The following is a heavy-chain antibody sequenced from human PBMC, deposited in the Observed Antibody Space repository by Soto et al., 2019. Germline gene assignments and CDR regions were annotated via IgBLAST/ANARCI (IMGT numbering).Heavy chain of an antibody. J-gene: IGHJ4*02. D-gene: IGHD1-26*01. CDR1: GYTFTNFG. V-gene: IGHV1-18*04. CDR3: ARARMFSGAHHDY. Sequence: QVHLVQSGAVVENPGASVKVSCKASGYTFTNFGISWVRQAPGQGLEWMGWITPYNGNANYPQKHQDTLTITTDTSTNTAYLELRSLRSDDTAVYFCARARMFSGAHHDYWGQGTRVTVSS. CDR2: ITPYNGNA.